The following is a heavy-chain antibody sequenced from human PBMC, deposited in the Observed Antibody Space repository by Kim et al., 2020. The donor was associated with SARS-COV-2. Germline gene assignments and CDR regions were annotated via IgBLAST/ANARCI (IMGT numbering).Heavy chain of an antibody. CDR3: ARDLAARRLYYGMDV. CDR2: INTNTGNP. CDR1: GYTFTSYA. V-gene: IGHV7-4-1*02. Sequence: ASVKVSCKASGYTFTSYAMNWVRQAPGQGLEWMGWINTNTGNPTYAQGFTGRFVFSLDTSVSTAYLQISSLKAEDTAVYYCARDLAARRLYYGMDVWGQGTTVTVSS. D-gene: IGHD6-6*01. J-gene: IGHJ6*02.